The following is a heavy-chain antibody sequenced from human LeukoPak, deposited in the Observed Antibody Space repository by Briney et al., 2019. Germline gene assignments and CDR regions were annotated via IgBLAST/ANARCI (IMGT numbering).Heavy chain of an antibody. V-gene: IGHV1-18*04. J-gene: IGHJ3*02. CDR3: ARDFGAAAYDGAFDI. Sequence: GASVKVSCKASGYTFTGYYMHWVRQAPGQGLEWMGWISGFNGHTNYAQMLRGRVTMTTDTATTTVYMEVRALRSDDTAVYYCARDFGAAAYDGAFDIWGQGTMVTVSS. CDR1: GYTFTGYY. D-gene: IGHD3-22*01. CDR2: ISGFNGHT.